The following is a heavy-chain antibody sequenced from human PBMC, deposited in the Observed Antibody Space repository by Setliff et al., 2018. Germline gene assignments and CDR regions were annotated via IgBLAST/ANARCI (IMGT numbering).Heavy chain of an antibody. Sequence: SETLSLTCTVSAGSINLYYWSWIRQPPGKGMEWIGYMHYTGTASFNPALKSRVSIFVDASKDHFSPHLSSVTAADTAMYYCAGSHGSGGYYSDAPYYFQYWGQGTLVTVSS. CDR1: AGSINLYY. CDR3: AGSHGSGGYYSDAPYYFQY. J-gene: IGHJ4*02. CDR2: MHYTGTA. D-gene: IGHD3-10*01. V-gene: IGHV4-59*01.